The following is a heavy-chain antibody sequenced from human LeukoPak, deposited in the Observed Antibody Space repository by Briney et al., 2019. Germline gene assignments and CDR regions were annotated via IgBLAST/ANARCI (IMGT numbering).Heavy chain of an antibody. D-gene: IGHD6-19*01. V-gene: IGHV3-33*01. CDR2: IWYDGSNK. Sequence: GGSLRLSCAASGFTFSSYGMHWVRQAPGKGLEWVAVIWYDGSNKYYADSVKGRFTISRDNSKNTLYLQMNSLRAEDTAVYYCARDSNLAVAGTSDFDYWGQGTLVTVSS. J-gene: IGHJ4*02. CDR1: GFTFSSYG. CDR3: ARDSNLAVAGTSDFDY.